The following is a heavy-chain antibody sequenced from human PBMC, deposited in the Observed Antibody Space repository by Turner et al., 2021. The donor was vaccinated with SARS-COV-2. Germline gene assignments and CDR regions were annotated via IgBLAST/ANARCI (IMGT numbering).Heavy chain of an antibody. CDR1: GYTFSGYY. D-gene: IGHD6-19*01. J-gene: IGHJ6*02. CDR3: ARERIALAGYYYNGMDV. CDR2: INPNSGGT. Sequence: QVQLVQSGADVKKPGASVKVSCKASGYTFSGYYIQWVRQAPGQGLEWMGWINPNSGGTNYAQKFQGRVTMTGDTSISTAYMELRRLRSDDTAVFYCARERIALAGYYYNGMDVWGQGTTVTVSS. V-gene: IGHV1-2*02.